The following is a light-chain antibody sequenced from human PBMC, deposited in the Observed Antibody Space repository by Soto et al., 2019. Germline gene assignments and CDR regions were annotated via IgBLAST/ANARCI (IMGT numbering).Light chain of an antibody. J-gene: IGKJ2*01. CDR2: AAS. CDR1: QSVNIF. Sequence: DIQMTQSPSSLSAYLGDRVTITCRASQSVNIFLNWYQQKPGKAPELLLYAASSLQSGVPSRFSGSGSGTDFTLTITSLQPGDFATYYCQQSFTVPPTFGQGTKLEIK. CDR3: QQSFTVPPT. V-gene: IGKV1-39*01.